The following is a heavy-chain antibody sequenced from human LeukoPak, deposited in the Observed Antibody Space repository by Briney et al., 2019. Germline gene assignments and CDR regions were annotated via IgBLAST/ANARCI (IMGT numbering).Heavy chain of an antibody. J-gene: IGHJ4*02. CDR1: GGSISSSSYY. CDR3: ARGHRSGSLGTDY. CDR2: IYYSGNT. Sequence: SETLSLTCTISGGSISSSSYYWGWIRQPPGKGLEWIGSIYYSGNTYYNPSLKSRVTISVDTSKNQFSLKLSSVTAADTAVYYCARGHRSGSLGTDYWGQGTLVTVSS. V-gene: IGHV4-39*01. D-gene: IGHD3-10*01.